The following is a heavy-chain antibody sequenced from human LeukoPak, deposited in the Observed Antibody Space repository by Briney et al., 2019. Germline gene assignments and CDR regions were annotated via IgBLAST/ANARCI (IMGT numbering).Heavy chain of an antibody. CDR3: ASFPSY. CDR1: GFTFSSYW. Sequence: PGGFLRLSCAASGFTFSSYWMHWVRQAPGKGLVWVSRLNIDGSSTSYADSVKGRFTISRDNAKNTLYLQMNSLRAEDTAVYYCASFPSYWGQGTLVTVSS. V-gene: IGHV3-74*01. J-gene: IGHJ4*02. CDR2: LNIDGSST.